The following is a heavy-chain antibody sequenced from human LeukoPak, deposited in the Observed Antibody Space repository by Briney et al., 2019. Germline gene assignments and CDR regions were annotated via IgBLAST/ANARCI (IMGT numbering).Heavy chain of an antibody. Sequence: SETLSLTCTVSGGSISSYYWSWIRQPPGKGLEWIGYIYYSGSTNYNPSLKSRVTISVDTSKNQFSLKLSSVTAADTAVYYCARGKGITVTNNWFDPWGHGTLVTVYS. J-gene: IGHJ5*02. V-gene: IGHV4-59*01. CDR3: ARGKGITVTNNWFDP. CDR1: GGSISSYY. D-gene: IGHD4-17*01. CDR2: IYYSGST.